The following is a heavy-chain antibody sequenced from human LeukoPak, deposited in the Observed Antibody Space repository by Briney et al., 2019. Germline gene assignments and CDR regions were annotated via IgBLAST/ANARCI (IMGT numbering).Heavy chain of an antibody. CDR1: GGTFRSNG. CDR2: SSAYNGNT. D-gene: IGHD3-22*01. V-gene: IGHV1-18*01. Sequence: ASVKVSCKASGGTFRSNGINWVRQAPGQGLEWMGWSSAYNGNTVYAQKFQGRVTMTTDTSTNTAYMDLRSLGSDDTAVYYCARSYYDSSGHLDYWGQGTLVTVSS. J-gene: IGHJ4*02. CDR3: ARSYYDSSGHLDY.